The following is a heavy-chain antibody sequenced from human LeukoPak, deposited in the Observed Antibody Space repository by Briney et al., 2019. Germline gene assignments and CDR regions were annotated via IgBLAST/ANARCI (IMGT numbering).Heavy chain of an antibody. Sequence: ASVRVSCKASGGTFSSYAISWVRQAPGQGLEWMGRIIPILGIANYAQKFQGRVTITADKSTSTAYMGLSSLRSEDTAVYYCARDYYDSSGYYYGAYYFDYWGQGTLVTVSS. D-gene: IGHD3-22*01. CDR1: GGTFSSYA. CDR2: IIPILGIA. V-gene: IGHV1-69*04. J-gene: IGHJ4*02. CDR3: ARDYYDSSGYYYGAYYFDY.